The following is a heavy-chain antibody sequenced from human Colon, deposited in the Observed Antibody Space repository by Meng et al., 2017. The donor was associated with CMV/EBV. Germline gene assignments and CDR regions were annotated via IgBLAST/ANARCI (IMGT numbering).Heavy chain of an antibody. CDR2: ISANGDTT. D-gene: IGHD1-26*01. Sequence: GESLKISCAASGFMFSRNDMSRVRQAPGKGLEWVSGISANGDTTHYADTVKGRLTISRDNSKNTLLLQMNKLRDEDTAVYYCAKSRAVGATTPWEYWGQGTLVTVSS. V-gene: IGHV3-23*01. CDR3: AKSRAVGATTPWEY. J-gene: IGHJ4*02. CDR1: GFMFSRND.